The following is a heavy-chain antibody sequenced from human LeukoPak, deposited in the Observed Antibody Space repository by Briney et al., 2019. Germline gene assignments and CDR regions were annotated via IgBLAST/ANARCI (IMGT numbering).Heavy chain of an antibody. D-gene: IGHD6-6*01. CDR1: GFTFSSYA. V-gene: IGHV3-23*01. CDR3: AKVDRLYSSSATLDY. Sequence: PGGSLRLSCAASGFTFSSYAMSWVRQAPGKGLEWVSGISGSGGITYYADSVKGRFTLSRDNSNNTLYLQMNSLRADDTAVYYCAKVDRLYSSSATLDYWGQGTLVTVSS. CDR2: ISGSGGIT. J-gene: IGHJ4*02.